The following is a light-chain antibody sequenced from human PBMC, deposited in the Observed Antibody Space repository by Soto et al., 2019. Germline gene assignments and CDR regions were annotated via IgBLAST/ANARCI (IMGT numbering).Light chain of an antibody. Sequence: EIVMTQSPATLSVSPGERATLSCRASQSVSVNLAWYQQKPGQAPRLLIYGASTRATGIPARFSGSGSGTEITLTISSLQSEDFAVHYCQQYNNWPTFGGGTKVEI. CDR3: QQYNNWPT. V-gene: IGKV3-15*01. CDR1: QSVSVN. CDR2: GAS. J-gene: IGKJ4*01.